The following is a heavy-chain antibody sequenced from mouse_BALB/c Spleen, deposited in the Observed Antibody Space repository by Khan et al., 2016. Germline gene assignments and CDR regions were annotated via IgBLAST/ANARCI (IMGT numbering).Heavy chain of an antibody. CDR1: GFTFSDYY. CDR3: ARDLSWYFDV. Sequence: EVELVESGGGLVKPGGSLKLSCAASGFTFSDYYMYWVRQTPEKRLEWVATISDGGSYTYYPDSVKGRFTISRDNAKNNLYLQKSSLKSEDTATYYCARDLSWYFDVWGAGTTVTVSS. CDR2: ISDGGSYT. J-gene: IGHJ1*01. V-gene: IGHV5-4*02.